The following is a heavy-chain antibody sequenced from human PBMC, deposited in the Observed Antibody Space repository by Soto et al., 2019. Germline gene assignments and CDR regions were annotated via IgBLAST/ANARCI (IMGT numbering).Heavy chain of an antibody. CDR1: GYTFTGYY. CDR2: INPNSGGT. Sequence: QVQLVQSGAEVKKPGASVKVSCKASGYTFTGYYMHWVRQAPGQGLEWMGWINPNSGGTNYAQRFQGWVTMTRDTSISTADMELSRLRSDDTAVYYCARADRGAVAGYYGMDVWGQGTTVTVSS. D-gene: IGHD6-19*01. CDR3: ARADRGAVAGYYGMDV. V-gene: IGHV1-2*04. J-gene: IGHJ6*02.